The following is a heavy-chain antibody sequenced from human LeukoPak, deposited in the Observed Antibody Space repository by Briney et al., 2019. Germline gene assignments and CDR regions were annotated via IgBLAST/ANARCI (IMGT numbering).Heavy chain of an antibody. CDR2: IYHSGST. V-gene: IGHV4-4*02. CDR3: ARDFYDSSGSGGAFDI. D-gene: IGHD6-19*01. J-gene: IGHJ3*02. CDR1: GGSISSSNW. Sequence: SETLSLTCAVSGGSISSSNWWSWVRQPPGKGLEWIGEIYHSGSTSHNPSLKSRVTISVDKSKNQFSLKLSSVTAADTAVYYCARDFYDSSGSGGAFDIWGQGTMVTVSS.